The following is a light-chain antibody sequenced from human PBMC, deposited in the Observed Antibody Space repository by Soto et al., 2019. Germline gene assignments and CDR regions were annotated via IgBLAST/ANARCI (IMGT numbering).Light chain of an antibody. V-gene: IGKV2-28*01. CDR3: MQALQTPLT. CDR2: LGF. J-gene: IGKJ4*01. Sequence: DIVMTQSPLSLPVTPGEPASISCRSSQSLLLRIGYTYWNWYLQKPGKFPQLLIFLGFNRASGVPDRFSGSGSGTDFTLKISRVEAEDVGVYYCMQALQTPLTFGGGTKVEIK. CDR1: QSLLLRIGYTY.